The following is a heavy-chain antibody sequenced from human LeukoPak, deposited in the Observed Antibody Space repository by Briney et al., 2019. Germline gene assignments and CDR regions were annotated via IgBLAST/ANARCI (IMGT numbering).Heavy chain of an antibody. Sequence: AGGSLRLSCTASGFTFSSYWMGWVRQAPGKGLEWVAHIKQDESERYYVNSAKGRFTISRDNAKKSLFLQMNSLRVEGTAMYFCAREGLGALWDIWGRGTMVTVSS. D-gene: IGHD1-26*01. CDR3: AREGLGALWDI. V-gene: IGHV3-7*03. J-gene: IGHJ3*02. CDR1: GFTFSSYW. CDR2: IKQDESER.